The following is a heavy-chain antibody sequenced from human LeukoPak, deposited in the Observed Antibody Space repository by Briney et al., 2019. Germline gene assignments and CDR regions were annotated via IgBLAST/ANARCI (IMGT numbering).Heavy chain of an antibody. Sequence: SETLSLTCAVYGGSFSGYYWSWIRQPPGKGLEWIGEINHSGSTNYNPSLKSRVTISVDTSKNQFSLKPSSVTAADTAVYYCARRITIFGVVIRTNWFDPWGQGTLVTVSS. V-gene: IGHV4-34*01. CDR2: INHSGST. D-gene: IGHD3-3*01. J-gene: IGHJ5*02. CDR1: GGSFSGYY. CDR3: ARRITIFGVVIRTNWFDP.